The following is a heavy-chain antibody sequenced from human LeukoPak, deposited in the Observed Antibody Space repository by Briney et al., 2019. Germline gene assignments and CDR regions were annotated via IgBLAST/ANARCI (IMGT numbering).Heavy chain of an antibody. D-gene: IGHD6-19*01. J-gene: IGHJ4*02. CDR3: ARYSSGWLKRGYYFDY. Sequence: PGGSLRLSCAASGFTFDDYAMHWVRQAPGKGLEWVSGISWNSGSIVYADSVKGRFTISRDNAKNSLFLQMNSLRAEDTALYYCARYSSGWLKRGYYFDYWGQGTLVTVSS. CDR1: GFTFDDYA. V-gene: IGHV3-9*01. CDR2: ISWNSGSI.